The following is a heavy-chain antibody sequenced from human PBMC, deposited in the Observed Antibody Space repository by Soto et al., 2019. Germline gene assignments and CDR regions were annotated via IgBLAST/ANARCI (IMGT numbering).Heavy chain of an antibody. V-gene: IGHV3-66*04. D-gene: IGHD6-6*01. Sequence: GGSLRLSCAASGFTVSSNYMSWVRQAPGKGLEWVSVIYSGGSTYYADSVKGRFTNSRDNSKNTLYLQMNSLRAEDTAVYYCARRKRSSEDYYYYYMDVRGKGTTVT. CDR2: IYSGGST. J-gene: IGHJ6*03. CDR1: GFTVSSNY. CDR3: ARRKRSSEDYYYYYMDV.